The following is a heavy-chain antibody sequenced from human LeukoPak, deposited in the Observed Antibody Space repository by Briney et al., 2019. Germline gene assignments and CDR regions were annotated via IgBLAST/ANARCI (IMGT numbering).Heavy chain of an antibody. CDR2: IKQDGSET. D-gene: IGHD6-13*01. CDR1: GFTLSNYW. CDR3: ARDPYSSSWSYGMDV. J-gene: IGHJ6*02. Sequence: GGSLRLSCTATGFTLSNYWMSWVRQTPEKGLEWVANIKQDGSETVYVDSVKGRFTISRDNAQSSLYLQMNSLRAEGTAVYYCARDPYSSSWSYGMDVWGQGTAVTVSS. V-gene: IGHV3-7*05.